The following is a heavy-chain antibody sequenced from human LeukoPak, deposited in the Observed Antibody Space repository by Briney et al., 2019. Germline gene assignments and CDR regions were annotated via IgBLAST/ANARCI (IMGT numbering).Heavy chain of an antibody. CDR3: ARDGYSFGHDFDY. Sequence: ASVKVSCKASGYTFTSYDINWVRQATGQGLEWMGWMNPNSGNTGYAQKFQGRVTMTRNTSIGTAYMELSSLRSEDTAVYYCARDGYSFGHDFDYWGQGTLVTVSS. CDR1: GYTFTSYD. J-gene: IGHJ4*02. CDR2: MNPNSGNT. D-gene: IGHD5-18*01. V-gene: IGHV1-8*01.